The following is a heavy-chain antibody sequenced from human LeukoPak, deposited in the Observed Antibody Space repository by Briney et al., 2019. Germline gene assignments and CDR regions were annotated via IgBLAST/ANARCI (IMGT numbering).Heavy chain of an antibody. CDR2: IYYSGST. D-gene: IGHD3-22*01. CDR3: ARDRSNYYDSRLDY. Sequence: SETLSLTCTVSGGSISSYYWSWIRQPPGKGLEWIGYIYYSGSTNYNPSLKSRVTISVDTSKNQFSLKLSSVTAADTAVYYCARDRSNYYDSRLDYWGQGTLVTVSS. CDR1: GGSISSYY. V-gene: IGHV4-59*01. J-gene: IGHJ4*02.